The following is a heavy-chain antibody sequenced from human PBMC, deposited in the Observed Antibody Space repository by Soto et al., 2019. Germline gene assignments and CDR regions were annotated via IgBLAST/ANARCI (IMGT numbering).Heavy chain of an antibody. CDR2: IWYDGSNK. J-gene: IGHJ6*02. V-gene: IGHV3-33*01. CDR3: ARDRYYDILTGYYRGMDV. D-gene: IGHD3-9*01. Sequence: GGSLRLSCAASGFTFSSYCMHWVRQAPGKGLEWVAVIWYDGSNKYYADSVKGRFTISRDNSKNTLYLQMNSLRAEDTAVYYCARDRYYDILTGYYRGMDVWGQGTTVTV. CDR1: GFTFSSYC.